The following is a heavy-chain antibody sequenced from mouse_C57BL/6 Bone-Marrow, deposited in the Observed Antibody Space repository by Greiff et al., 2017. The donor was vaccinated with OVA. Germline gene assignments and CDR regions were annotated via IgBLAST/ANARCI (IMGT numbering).Heavy chain of an antibody. V-gene: IGHV5-15*01. CDR2: ISNLAYSI. J-gene: IGHJ2*01. CDR3: ARQTGYYYFDY. Sequence: EVQGVESGGGLVQPGGSLKLSCAASGFTFSDYGMAWVRQAPRQGPEWVAFISNLAYSIYYADTVTGRFTISRENAKNTLYLEMSSLRSEDTAMYYCARQTGYYYFDYWGQGTTLTVSS. D-gene: IGHD2-3*01. CDR1: GFTFSDYG.